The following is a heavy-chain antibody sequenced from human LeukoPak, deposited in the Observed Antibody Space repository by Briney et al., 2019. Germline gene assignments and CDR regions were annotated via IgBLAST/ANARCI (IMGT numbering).Heavy chain of an antibody. V-gene: IGHV4-30-4*01. CDR1: GASISSGAYH. CDR2: SGST. CDR3: ATYYAGRGGSGY. D-gene: IGHD3-10*01. Sequence: RSSETLSLTCTVSGASISSGAYHWSWIRQPPGKGLEWIGYSGSTNYNPSLNGRVTISVDTSKNQFSLRLSSVTAADTAVYFCATYYAGRGGSGYWGQGTLVTVSS. J-gene: IGHJ4*02.